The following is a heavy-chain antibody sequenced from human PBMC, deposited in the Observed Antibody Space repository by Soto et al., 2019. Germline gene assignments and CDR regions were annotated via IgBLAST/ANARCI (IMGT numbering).Heavy chain of an antibody. V-gene: IGHV3-23*01. CDR1: EFSFSTYA. CDR3: AKGGDGYCSTTSCLFHFDY. CDR2: ISGSADAT. J-gene: IGHJ4*02. D-gene: IGHD2-2*01. Sequence: EVQLLESGGRLVQTGGSLRLSYAASEFSFSTYAMSWVSQAPGKGMEWVSTISGSADATFYADSVKGRFAIFRDNSRTMFYLQMNCLRAEDTAVYYCAKGGDGYCSTTSCLFHFDYWSPGTLATVSS.